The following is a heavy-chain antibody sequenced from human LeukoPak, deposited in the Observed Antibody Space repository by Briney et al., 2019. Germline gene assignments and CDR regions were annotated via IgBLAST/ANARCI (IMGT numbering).Heavy chain of an antibody. J-gene: IGHJ4*02. V-gene: IGHV3-7*01. Sequence: PGGSLRLSCAASGFTSSSYWMSWVRQAPGKGLEWVANIKQDGSEKYYVDSVKGRFTISRDNAKNSLYLQMNSLRAEDTAVYYCARDPSNFYDSSGYNDYWGQGTLVTVSS. CDR3: ARDPSNFYDSSGYNDY. CDR1: GFTSSSYW. D-gene: IGHD3-22*01. CDR2: IKQDGSEK.